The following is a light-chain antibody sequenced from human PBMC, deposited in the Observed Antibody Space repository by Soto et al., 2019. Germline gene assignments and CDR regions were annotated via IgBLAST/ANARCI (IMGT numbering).Light chain of an antibody. Sequence: DIQMHQSPSTLSASVGDRVTITCRASQSISSWLAWYQQKPGKAPKLLIYDASMLESGVPSRFSGSGSGTEFTLTLSSLQLDDFATYYCQQYNSYSYSFGQGTKLEIK. V-gene: IGKV1-5*01. CDR1: QSISSW. J-gene: IGKJ2*03. CDR3: QQYNSYSYS. CDR2: DAS.